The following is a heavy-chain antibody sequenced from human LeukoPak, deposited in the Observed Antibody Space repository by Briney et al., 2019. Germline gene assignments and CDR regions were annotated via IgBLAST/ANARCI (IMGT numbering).Heavy chain of an antibody. CDR2: ISSSSSTI. D-gene: IGHD2-15*01. Sequence: GGSLRLSCAASGFSFSSYWMSWVRQAPGKGLEWVSYISSSSSTIYYADSVKGRFTISRDNVKNSLYLQMNSLRAEDTAVYYCARQGGSGVNWFDPWGQGTLVTVSS. CDR3: ARQGGSGVNWFDP. V-gene: IGHV3-48*04. J-gene: IGHJ5*02. CDR1: GFSFSSYW.